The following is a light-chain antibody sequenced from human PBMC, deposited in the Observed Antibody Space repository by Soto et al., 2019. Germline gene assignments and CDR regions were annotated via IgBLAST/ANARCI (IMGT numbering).Light chain of an antibody. Sequence: EIVLTQSPGTLSVSPGERATVSCRASQTVSSGFLAWYQQKVGQAPRLLIYGASTRATGIPDRFSGSGSGTDFTLTISRLEPEDFAVYYCQQYGRSPPWTFGQGTKVDIK. CDR2: GAS. CDR1: QTVSSGF. CDR3: QQYGRSPPWT. J-gene: IGKJ1*01. V-gene: IGKV3-20*01.